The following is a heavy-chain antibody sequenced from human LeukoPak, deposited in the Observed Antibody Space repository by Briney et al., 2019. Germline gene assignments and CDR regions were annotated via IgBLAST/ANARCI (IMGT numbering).Heavy chain of an antibody. J-gene: IGHJ4*02. D-gene: IGHD6-13*01. CDR1: GGSMSSNNW. V-gene: IGHV4-4*02. CDR3: ARGRNSQQQLVFDY. CDR2: IYHSGST. Sequence: SETLSLTCAVSGGSMSSNNWWSWVRQPPGKGLEWIGEIYHSGSTNYNPSLKSRVIISLDKSKNQFSLKLSSVTAADTAVYYCARGRNSQQQLVFDYWGQGTLVTVSS.